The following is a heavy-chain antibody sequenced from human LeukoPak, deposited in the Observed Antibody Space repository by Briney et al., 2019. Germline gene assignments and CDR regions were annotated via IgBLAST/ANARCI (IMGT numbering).Heavy chain of an antibody. V-gene: IGHV4-34*01. CDR3: ARGSPSSFYDFWSGLAFDY. CDR2: INHSGST. CDR1: GGSFSGYY. D-gene: IGHD3-3*01. J-gene: IGHJ4*02. Sequence: SETLSLTCAVYGGSFSGYYWSWIRQPPGKGLEWIGEINHSGSTNYNPSLKSRVTISVDTSKNQFSLKLSSVTAADTAVYYCARGSPSSFYDFWSGLAFDYWGQGTLVTVSS.